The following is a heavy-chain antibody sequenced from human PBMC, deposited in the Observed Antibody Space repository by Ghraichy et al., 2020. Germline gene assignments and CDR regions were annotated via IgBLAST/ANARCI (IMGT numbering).Heavy chain of an antibody. Sequence: LSLTCAVYGGSFSGYYWSWIRQPPGKGLEWIGEINHSGSTNYNPSLKSRVTISVDTSKNQFSLKLSSVTAADTAVYYCARGGIAVAGIYYYGMDVWGQGTTVTVSS. J-gene: IGHJ6*02. D-gene: IGHD6-19*01. CDR1: GGSFSGYY. CDR2: INHSGST. CDR3: ARGGIAVAGIYYYGMDV. V-gene: IGHV4-34*01.